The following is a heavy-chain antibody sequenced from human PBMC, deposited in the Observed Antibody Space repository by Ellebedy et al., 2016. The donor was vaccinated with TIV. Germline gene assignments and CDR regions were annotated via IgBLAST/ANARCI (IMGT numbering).Heavy chain of an antibody. D-gene: IGHD6-19*01. CDR3: ARVKKAVAGIDY. J-gene: IGHJ4*02. CDR2: IYSGGST. CDR1: GFTVSSNY. V-gene: IGHV3-53*01. Sequence: GESLKISCAASGFTVSSNYMSWVRQAPGKGLEWVSVIYSGGSTYYADSVKGRFTISRDNSKNTLYLQMNSLRAEDTAVYYCARVKKAVAGIDYWGQGTLVTVSS.